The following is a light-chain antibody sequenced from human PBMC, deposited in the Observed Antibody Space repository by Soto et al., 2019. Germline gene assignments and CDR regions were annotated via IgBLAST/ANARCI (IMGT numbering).Light chain of an antibody. CDR1: QSISSW. CDR3: QQSFNAPLT. V-gene: IGKV1-39*01. CDR2: TSS. J-gene: IGKJ4*01. Sequence: DIQMTQSPSTLSASVGDRVTITCRASQSISSWLAWYQQKPGKAPKLLIYTSSTLQGGVPSRFSGSGSGTDFTPTISSLQPEDFATYYCQQSFNAPLTFGGGTKVDIK.